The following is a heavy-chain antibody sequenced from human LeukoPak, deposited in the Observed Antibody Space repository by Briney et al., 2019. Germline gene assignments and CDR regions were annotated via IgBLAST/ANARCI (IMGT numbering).Heavy chain of an antibody. D-gene: IGHD6-19*01. CDR1: GYTFTSYG. CDR3: ARDTRNGVLSSGNDY. V-gene: IGHV1-18*01. CDR2: ISAYNGNT. Sequence: ASVKVSCKASGYTFTSYGISWVRQAPGQGLEWMGWISAYNGNTNYAQKLQGRVTMTTDTSTSTAYMELRSLRSDDTAVYYCARDTRNGVLSSGNDYWGQGTLVTVSS. J-gene: IGHJ4*02.